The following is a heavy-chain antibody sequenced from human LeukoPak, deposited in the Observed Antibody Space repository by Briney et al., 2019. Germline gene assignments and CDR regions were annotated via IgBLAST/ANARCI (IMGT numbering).Heavy chain of an antibody. CDR2: FSDSGGRT. CDR1: GVTFSTYI. J-gene: IGHJ3*02. V-gene: IGHV3-23*01. Sequence: PGGSLRLSSVDSGVTFSTYIMTWVREAAGPRLGGCSGFSDSGGRTYFADSVKGRFTISRDNSKNTLFLQMNSLRAEDTAVYYCAKMTGRKGAFDIWGQGTMVTVSS. D-gene: IGHD3-9*01. CDR3: AKMTGRKGAFDI.